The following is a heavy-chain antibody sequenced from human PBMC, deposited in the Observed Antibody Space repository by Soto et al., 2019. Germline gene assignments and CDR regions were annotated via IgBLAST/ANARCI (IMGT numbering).Heavy chain of an antibody. V-gene: IGHV4-59*01. CDR1: GASISNYY. Sequence: QVQLQESGPGLVKPSETLSLTCSVSGASISNYYWSWIRQSPGKGLEWIGYIYYSGTTNCNPSLKSXXTXSXXTSKHQFSLKLTSVTAADTAIYYGATYSGSHAAGVWGLGTLVTVSS. CDR2: IYYSGTT. J-gene: IGHJ4*02. CDR3: ATYSGSHAAGV. D-gene: IGHD1-26*01.